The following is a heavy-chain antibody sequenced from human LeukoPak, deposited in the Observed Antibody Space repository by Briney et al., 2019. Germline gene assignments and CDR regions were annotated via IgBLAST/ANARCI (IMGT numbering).Heavy chain of an antibody. J-gene: IGHJ1*01. D-gene: IGHD3-22*01. CDR3: AKDRGYYDSLAEYFQH. Sequence: GGSLRLSCAASGFTFSSYAMSWVRQAPGKGLEWVSATSGSGDSTYYADSVKGRFTISRDNSKNTLYLQMNSLRAEDTAVYYCAKDRGYYDSLAEYFQHWGQGTLATVSS. CDR1: GFTFSSYA. CDR2: TSGSGDST. V-gene: IGHV3-23*01.